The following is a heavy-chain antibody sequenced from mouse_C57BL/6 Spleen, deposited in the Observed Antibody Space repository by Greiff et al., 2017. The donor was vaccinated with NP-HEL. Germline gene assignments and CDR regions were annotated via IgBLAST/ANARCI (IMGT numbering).Heavy chain of an antibody. Sequence: QVQLQQPGTELVKPGASVKLSCKASGYTFTSYWMHWVKQRPGQGLEWIGNINPSNGGTNYNEKFKSKATLTVDKSSSTAYMQLSSLTSEDSAVYYCARERDYYGSSYVGIAYWGQGTLVTVSA. V-gene: IGHV1-53*01. CDR3: ARERDYYGSSYVGIAY. D-gene: IGHD1-1*01. J-gene: IGHJ3*01. CDR2: INPSNGGT. CDR1: GYTFTSYW.